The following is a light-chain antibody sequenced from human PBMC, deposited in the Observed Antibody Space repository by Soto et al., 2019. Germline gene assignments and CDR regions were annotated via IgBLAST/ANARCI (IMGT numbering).Light chain of an antibody. CDR2: GNS. Sequence: QSVLTQPPSVSGAPGQRVTISCTASSSNIGAGYDVHWYQQLPGTAPKLLIYGNSNRPSGVPDRFSGSKSGTSASLAITGLQAEDEADYYCQSYDSSLSGHYVFGTGTKVTVL. CDR1: SSNIGAGYD. J-gene: IGLJ1*01. V-gene: IGLV1-40*01. CDR3: QSYDSSLSGHYV.